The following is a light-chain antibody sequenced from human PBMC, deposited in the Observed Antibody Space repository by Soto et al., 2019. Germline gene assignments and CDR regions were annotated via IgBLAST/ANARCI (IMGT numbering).Light chain of an antibody. CDR3: SSYSGTNYHYV. CDR1: SSDVGGYNY. V-gene: IGLV2-8*01. CDR2: EVS. J-gene: IGLJ1*01. Sequence: QCVLTQPASAYGAFGQSVTISRTGTSSDVGGYNYVSWYQQHPGKAPKLMIYEVSERPSGVPDRFSGSKSGNTASLTVSGLQADDEADYYCSSYSGTNYHYVFGTGTKVTVL.